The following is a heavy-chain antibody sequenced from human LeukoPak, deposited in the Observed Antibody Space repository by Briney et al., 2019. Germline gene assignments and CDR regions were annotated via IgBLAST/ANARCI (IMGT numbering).Heavy chain of an antibody. CDR3: AKGGNYGPLDY. D-gene: IGHD3-10*01. CDR1: GFTFDDYG. CDR2: ISGSGGST. V-gene: IGHV3-23*01. Sequence: HTGGSLRLSCAASGFTFDDYGMSWVRQAPGKGLEWVSAISGSGGSTYYADSVRGRFTISRDNSRNTLYLQMNSLRAEDTAVYYCAKGGNYGPLDYWGQGTLVTVSS. J-gene: IGHJ4*02.